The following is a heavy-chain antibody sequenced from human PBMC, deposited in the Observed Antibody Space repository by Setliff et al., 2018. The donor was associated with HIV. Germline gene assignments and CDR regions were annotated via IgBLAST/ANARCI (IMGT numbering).Heavy chain of an antibody. D-gene: IGHD2-15*01. J-gene: IGHJ1*01. CDR3: ARARRAGSGPKYFQH. Sequence: LSLTCAVYGGSFNGYYWSWIRQPPGNGLEWIGEINHSGSTNYNPSLKSRVTMSVDKSKNQFSLRLSSVTAADTAVYYCARARRAGSGPKYFQHWGQGTLVTVSS. CDR1: GGSFNGYY. CDR2: INHSGST. V-gene: IGHV4-34*01.